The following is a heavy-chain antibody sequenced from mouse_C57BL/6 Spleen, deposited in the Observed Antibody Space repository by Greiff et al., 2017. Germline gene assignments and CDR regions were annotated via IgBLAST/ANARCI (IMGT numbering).Heavy chain of an antibody. J-gene: IGHJ4*01. V-gene: IGHV2-2*01. CDR1: GFSLTSYG. D-gene: IGHD1-1*01. CDR2: IWSGGST. CDR3: ARKDYGSSWGAMDY. Sequence: QVQLKESGPGLVQPSQRLSITCTVSGFSLTSYGVHWVRQSPGKGLEWLGVIWSGGSTDYNAAFISRLSISKDNSKRQVFFKMNSLQADETAIYYCARKDYGSSWGAMDYWGQGTSVTVSS.